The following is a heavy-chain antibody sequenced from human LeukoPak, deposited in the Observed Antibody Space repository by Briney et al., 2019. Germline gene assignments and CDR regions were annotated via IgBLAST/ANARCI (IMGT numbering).Heavy chain of an antibody. J-gene: IGHJ4*02. CDR1: GFTVSTNY. CDR3: ARQGSISAFDF. CDR2: IDHSGNT. Sequence: GSLRLSCAASGFTVSTNYMSWIRQSPGKGLEWIGEIDHSGNTKYNPSLKSRVTLSVDTSKNQFSLKLRALSAADTAVYFCARQGSISAFDFWGRGTLVTVSS. V-gene: IGHV4-34*01. D-gene: IGHD2-21*01.